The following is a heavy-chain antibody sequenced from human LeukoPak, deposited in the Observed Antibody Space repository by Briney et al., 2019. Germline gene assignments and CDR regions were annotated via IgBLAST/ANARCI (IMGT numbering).Heavy chain of an antibody. D-gene: IGHD3-10*01. J-gene: IGHJ4*02. CDR3: ALPGTYYYGSGSYYS. CDR1: GFTFSSYW. CDR2: IKQDGSEK. V-gene: IGHV3-7*01. Sequence: GGSLRLSCAASGFTFSSYWMSWVRQAPGKGLEWVANIKQDGSEKYYVDSVKGRFTISRDNAKNSLYLQMNSLRAEDTAVYCCALPGTYYYGSGSYYSWGQGTLVTVSS.